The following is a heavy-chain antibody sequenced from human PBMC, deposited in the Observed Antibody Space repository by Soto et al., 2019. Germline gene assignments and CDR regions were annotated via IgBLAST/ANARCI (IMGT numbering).Heavy chain of an antibody. CDR1: DGSISGYY. CDR2: ISYSGST. D-gene: IGHD3-10*01. J-gene: IGHJ4*02. CDR3: ARHDFYDYGSGAYDDF. V-gene: IGHV4-59*08. Sequence: QVQLQESGPGLVKPSETLSLTCTVSDGSISGYYWSWIRQPPGKGLEWIGYISYSGSTNYNPSLKSRVTLSVDTSKNHFSLKLSSVTAADTAVYYCARHDFYDYGSGAYDDFWGQGTLVTVSS.